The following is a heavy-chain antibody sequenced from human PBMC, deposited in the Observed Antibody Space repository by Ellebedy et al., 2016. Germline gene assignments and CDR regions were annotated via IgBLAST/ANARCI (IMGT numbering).Heavy chain of an antibody. CDR2: ISWNSGSI. V-gene: IGHV3-9*01. CDR1: GFTFDDYA. D-gene: IGHD3-3*01. J-gene: IGHJ5*02. CDR3: AKDGATIFVTRGWFDP. Sequence: SLKISCAASGFTFDDYAMHWVRQAPGKGLEWVSGISWNSGSIGYADSVKGRFTISRDNAKNSLYLQMNSLRAEDTALYYCAKDGATIFVTRGWFDPWGQGTLVTVSS.